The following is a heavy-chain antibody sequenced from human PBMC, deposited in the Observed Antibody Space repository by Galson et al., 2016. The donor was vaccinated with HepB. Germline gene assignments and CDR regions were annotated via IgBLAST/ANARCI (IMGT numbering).Heavy chain of an antibody. V-gene: IGHV1-3*01. J-gene: IGHJ6*02. CDR3: ARDLTMIGVADPYYRMYV. CDR1: GYTFSNYA. Sequence: SVKVSCKASGYTFSNYAIHWVRQAPGQRLEWMAWINSGNDNTKYSQRFQGRLTITRDTSASTAYMELTSLRSEDTAVYFCARDLTMIGVADPYYRMYVWGQGTTVTVSS. CDR2: INSGNDNT. D-gene: IGHD3-22*01.